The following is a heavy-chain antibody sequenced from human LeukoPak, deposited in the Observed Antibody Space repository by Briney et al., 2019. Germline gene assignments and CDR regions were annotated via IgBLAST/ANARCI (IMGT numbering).Heavy chain of an antibody. V-gene: IGHV1-46*01. Sequence: ASVKVSCKASGYTFTSYYMHWVRQAPGQGLEWMGIINPSGGSTSYAHKFQGRVTMTRDMSTSTVYMELSSLRSEDTAVYYCARGAGRPLGYCTNGVCLDWFDPWGQGTLVTVSS. J-gene: IGHJ5*02. CDR1: GYTFTSYY. D-gene: IGHD2-8*01. CDR2: INPSGGST. CDR3: ARGAGRPLGYCTNGVCLDWFDP.